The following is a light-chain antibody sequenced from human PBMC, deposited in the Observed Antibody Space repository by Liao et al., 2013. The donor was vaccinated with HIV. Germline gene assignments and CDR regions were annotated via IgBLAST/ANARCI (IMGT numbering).Light chain of an antibody. V-gene: IGLV3-21*04. CDR3: QVWDSSSEV. J-gene: IGLJ3*02. Sequence: SYELTQPPSVSVAPGETARITCGGNNIGSKRVHWYQHKPGQAPVLVIYYDKSRPSGIPERFSGSTSGNTATRTISRVEAGDEADYYCQVWDSSSEVFGGGTKLTVL. CDR2: YDK. CDR1: NIGSKR.